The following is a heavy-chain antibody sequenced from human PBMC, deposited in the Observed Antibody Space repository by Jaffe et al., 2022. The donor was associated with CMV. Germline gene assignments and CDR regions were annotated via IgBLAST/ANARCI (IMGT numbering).Heavy chain of an antibody. J-gene: IGHJ6*02. Sequence: QVQLVESGGGVVQPGRSLRLSCAASGFTFSSYGMHWVRQAPGKGLEWVAVISYDGSNKYYADSVKGRFTISRDNSKNTLYLQMNSLRAEDTAVYYCALYGYYYYGMDVWGQGTTVTVSS. CDR2: ISYDGSNK. V-gene: IGHV3-30*03. D-gene: IGHD5-18*01. CDR1: GFTFSSYG. CDR3: ALYGYYYYGMDV.